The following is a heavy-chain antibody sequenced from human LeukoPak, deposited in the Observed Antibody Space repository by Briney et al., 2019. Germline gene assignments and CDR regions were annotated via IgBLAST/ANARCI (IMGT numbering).Heavy chain of an antibody. CDR3: ARGYSSGWYVD. CDR2: IYYSGST. J-gene: IGHJ4*02. CDR1: GGSISSYY. Sequence: SETLSLTCTVSGGSISSYYWSWIRQPPGKGLEWIGYIYYSGSTNYNPSLKSRVTISVDTSKNQFSLKLSSVTAADTAVYNCARGYSSGWYVDWGQGTLVTVSS. V-gene: IGHV4-59*01. D-gene: IGHD6-19*01.